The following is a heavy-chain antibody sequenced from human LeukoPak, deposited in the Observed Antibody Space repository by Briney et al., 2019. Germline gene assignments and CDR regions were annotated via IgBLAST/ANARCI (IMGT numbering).Heavy chain of an antibody. Sequence: GESLKISCAASGFTFSSYAMSWVRQAPGKGLEWVSAISGSGGSTYYADSVKGRFTISRDNSKNTLYLQMNSLRAEDTAVYYCAKGLKQWLAYCTADYWGQGTLVTVSS. CDR2: ISGSGGST. J-gene: IGHJ4*02. CDR3: AKGLKQWLAYCTADY. V-gene: IGHV3-23*01. D-gene: IGHD6-19*01. CDR1: GFTFSSYA.